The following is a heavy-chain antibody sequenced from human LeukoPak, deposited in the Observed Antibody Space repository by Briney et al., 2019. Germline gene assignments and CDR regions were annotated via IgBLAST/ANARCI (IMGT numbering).Heavy chain of an antibody. CDR2: IKEDGSIQ. J-gene: IGHJ4*02. D-gene: IGHD6-19*01. V-gene: IGHV3-7*01. CDR1: GFTFSSYW. Sequence: GGSLRLSCVASGFTFSSYWMTWVRQAPGKGLEWLANIKEDGSIQYYLDSVRGRFTISRDNAKTSVYLQLNSLRADDTAVYYCARDVWTGVAVSDYWGQGTLVTVS. CDR3: ARDVWTGVAVSDY.